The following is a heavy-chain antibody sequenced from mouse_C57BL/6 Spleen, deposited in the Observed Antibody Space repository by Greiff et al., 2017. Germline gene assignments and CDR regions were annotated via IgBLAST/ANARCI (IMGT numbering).Heavy chain of an antibody. CDR2: INPNNGGT. CDR1: GYTFTDYN. D-gene: IGHD1-1*01. J-gene: IGHJ3*01. Sequence: VHVKQSGPELVKPGASVKIPCKASGYTFTDYNMDWVKQSHGKSLEWIGDINPNNGGTIYNQKFKGKATLTVDKSSSTAYMELRSLTSEDTAVYYCARFDYGVAYWGQGTLVTVSA. CDR3: ARFDYGVAY. V-gene: IGHV1-18*01.